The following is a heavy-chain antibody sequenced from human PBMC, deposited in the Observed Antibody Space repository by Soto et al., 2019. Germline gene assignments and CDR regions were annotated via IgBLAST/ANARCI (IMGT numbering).Heavy chain of an antibody. CDR1: GFTFSSYS. Sequence: GGSLRLSCEASGFTFSSYSMSWVRLAPGKGLECVSAISGSGGSTYYSESVKGRFIISRDNSKNTLYLEMNSIRAEDTAVYSCAKQMERYFDWLLTRFDYGSQRNLVTVSS. V-gene: IGHV3-23*01. J-gene: IGHJ4*02. CDR2: ISGSGGST. D-gene: IGHD3-9*01. CDR3: AKQMERYFDWLLTRFDY.